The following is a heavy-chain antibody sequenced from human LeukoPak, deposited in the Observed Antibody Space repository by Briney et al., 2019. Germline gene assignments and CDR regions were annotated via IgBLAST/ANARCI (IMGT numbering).Heavy chain of an antibody. Sequence: GGSLRLSCAASGFTFSSYGMHWVRQAPGKGLEWVAVIWYDGSNKYYADSVKGRFTISRDNAKNSLYLQMNSLRAEDTAVYYCARDSSFSSDPDYWGQGTLVTVSS. J-gene: IGHJ4*02. D-gene: IGHD6-19*01. V-gene: IGHV3-33*01. CDR1: GFTFSSYG. CDR3: ARDSSFSSDPDY. CDR2: IWYDGSNK.